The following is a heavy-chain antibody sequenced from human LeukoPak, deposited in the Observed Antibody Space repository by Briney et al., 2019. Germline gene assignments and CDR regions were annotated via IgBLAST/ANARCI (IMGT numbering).Heavy chain of an antibody. CDR3: AKVPVVVVTAIRGFDY. D-gene: IGHD2-21*02. J-gene: IGHJ4*02. Sequence: PGGSLRLSCAASGFTFSSYAMSWVRQAPGKGLEWVSAISGSGGSTYYADSVKGRFTISRDNSKNTLYLQMNSLRAEDTAVYYCAKVPVVVVTAIRGFDYWGQGTLVTVSS. CDR1: GFTFSSYA. CDR2: ISGSGGST. V-gene: IGHV3-23*01.